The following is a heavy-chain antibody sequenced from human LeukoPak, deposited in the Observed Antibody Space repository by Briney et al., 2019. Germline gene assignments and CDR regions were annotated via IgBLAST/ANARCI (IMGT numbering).Heavy chain of an antibody. V-gene: IGHV3-23*01. CDR1: GFTFSTYA. CDR2: ISGSGGNT. J-gene: IGHJ6*03. D-gene: IGHD3-10*01. CDR3: ARGGTNYYYMDV. Sequence: GGSLRLSCAASGFTFSTYAMSWVRQAPGKGLEWVSAISGSGGNTYYADSVKGRLTISRDNSKNTLYLQLNTVRAEDTALYYCARGGTNYYYMDVWGNGTTVTVSS.